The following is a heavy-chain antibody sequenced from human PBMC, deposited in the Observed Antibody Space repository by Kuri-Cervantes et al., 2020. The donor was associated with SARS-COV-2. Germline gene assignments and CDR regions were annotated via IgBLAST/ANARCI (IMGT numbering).Heavy chain of an antibody. J-gene: IGHJ4*02. CDR3: ARDADDSSGYDYFDY. CDR1: GFTFSSYG. Sequence: GGSLRLSCAASGFTFSSYGMHWVRQAPGKGLEWVAVISYDGSNKYYADSVKGRFAISRVNSKNTLYLQMNSLRAEDTAVYYCARDADDSSGYDYFDYWGQGTLVTVSS. V-gene: IGHV3-30*19. CDR2: ISYDGSNK. D-gene: IGHD3-22*01.